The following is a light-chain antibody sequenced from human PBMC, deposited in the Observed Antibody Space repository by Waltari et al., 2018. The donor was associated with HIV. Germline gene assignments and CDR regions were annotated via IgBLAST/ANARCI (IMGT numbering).Light chain of an antibody. V-gene: IGLV1-47*01. CDR2: RDN. CDR3: AVLDDTLGGGV. Sequence: QSVLTQPPSASGPPGQQVTISCSGGTANIGANFVFWFQQFPGTAPKLLIYRDNLRHSGVPARFSGSKSGTSASLTISGLRSDDEAHYFCAVLDDTLGGGVFGGGTKLTVL. J-gene: IGLJ2*01. CDR1: TANIGANF.